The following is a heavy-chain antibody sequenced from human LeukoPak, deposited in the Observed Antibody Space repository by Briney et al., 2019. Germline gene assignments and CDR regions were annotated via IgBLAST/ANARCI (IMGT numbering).Heavy chain of an antibody. D-gene: IGHD3-22*01. CDR3: AKGVNYYDSSGSFDY. CDR2: ISWNSGSI. V-gene: IGHV3-9*03. Sequence: GGSLRLSCAASGFTFDDYAMHWVRHAPGKGLEWVSGISWNSGSIGYADSVKGRFTISRDNAKNSLYLQMNSLRAEDMALYYCAKGVNYYDSSGSFDYWGQGTLVTVSS. J-gene: IGHJ4*02. CDR1: GFTFDDYA.